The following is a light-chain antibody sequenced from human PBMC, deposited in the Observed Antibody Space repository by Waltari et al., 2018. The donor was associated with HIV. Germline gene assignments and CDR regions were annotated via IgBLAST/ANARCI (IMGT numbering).Light chain of an antibody. CDR3: AAWDDSLSGRYV. CDR2: RNN. V-gene: IGLV1-47*01. CDR1: SSNIGRNY. J-gene: IGLJ1*01. Sequence: QSVLTQPPSASGTSGQRVTISCSGSSSNIGRNYVYWSQTPPGTAPKLLIYRNNQRPSGVPDRFSGSKSGTSASRAISGLRSEDEADYYCAAWDDSLSGRYVFGTGTKVTVL.